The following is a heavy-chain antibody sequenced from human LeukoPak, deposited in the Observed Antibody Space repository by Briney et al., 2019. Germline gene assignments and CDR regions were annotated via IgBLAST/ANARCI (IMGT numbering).Heavy chain of an antibody. Sequence: GGSLRLSCAASGFTFSSYEMNWVRQAPGKGLEWVSYISSSGSTIYYADSVKGRFTNSRDNAKNSLYLQMNSLRAEDTAVYYCARSAGTVTTGFDYWGQGTLVTVSS. CDR2: ISSSGSTI. CDR3: ARSAGTVTTGFDY. J-gene: IGHJ4*02. V-gene: IGHV3-48*03. CDR1: GFTFSSYE. D-gene: IGHD4-17*01.